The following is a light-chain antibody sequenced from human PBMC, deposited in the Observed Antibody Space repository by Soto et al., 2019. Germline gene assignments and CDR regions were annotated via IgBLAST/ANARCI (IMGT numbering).Light chain of an antibody. J-gene: IGKJ4*01. CDR2: AAS. V-gene: IGKV1-39*01. Sequence: DIQMTQSPSSLSASVGDSVTITCRASQSITVYLNWYQQKAGQAPKLLIYAASSLQSGVPSRFRGGGSRTEFTLNISSLQPDDFATYYCQQSYNSPPITFGGGTRL. CDR1: QSITVY. CDR3: QQSYNSPPIT.